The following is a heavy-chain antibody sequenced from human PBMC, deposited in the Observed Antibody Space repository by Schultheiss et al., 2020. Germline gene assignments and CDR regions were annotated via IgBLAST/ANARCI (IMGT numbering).Heavy chain of an antibody. CDR1: GGSFSGYY. J-gene: IGHJ4*02. CDR3: ARGTKTYYDILTGYYAPYYFDY. Sequence: SETLSLTCAVYGGSFSGYYWSWIRQPAGKGLEWIGRIYTSGSTNYNPSLKSRVTISVDTSKNQFSLKLSSVTAADTAVYYCARGTKTYYDILTGYYAPYYFDYWGQGTLVTVSS. CDR2: IYTSGST. D-gene: IGHD3-9*01. V-gene: IGHV4-59*10.